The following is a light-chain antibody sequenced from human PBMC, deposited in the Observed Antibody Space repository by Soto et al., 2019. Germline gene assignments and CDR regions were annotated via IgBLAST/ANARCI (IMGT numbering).Light chain of an antibody. V-gene: IGKV1-39*01. Sequence: DIQTTQSPSSLSASVGDRVTITCRASQSISTYVNWYQQKPGKAPKLLIYAASSLESGVPSRFSGSGTGTDFTLTIHSLQPEDFATDHCQQSYSSPWTFGQGNKVEVK. CDR1: QSISTY. CDR2: AAS. CDR3: QQSYSSPWT. J-gene: IGKJ1*01.